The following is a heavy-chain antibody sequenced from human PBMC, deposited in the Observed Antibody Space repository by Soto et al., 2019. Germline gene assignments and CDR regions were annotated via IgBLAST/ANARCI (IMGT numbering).Heavy chain of an antibody. V-gene: IGHV4-61*01. CDR2: IFFTGSA. J-gene: IGHJ6*02. CDR1: GGSVSTGSYD. Sequence: SETLSLTCTVSGGSVSTGSYDWSWIRQPPGKGLEWIGKIFFTGSAHYNPSLRNRVTMSVDTSKDQFSLTLTSVTAADTAVYYCARDGHGMDVWGQGTTATVSS. CDR3: ARDGHGMDV.